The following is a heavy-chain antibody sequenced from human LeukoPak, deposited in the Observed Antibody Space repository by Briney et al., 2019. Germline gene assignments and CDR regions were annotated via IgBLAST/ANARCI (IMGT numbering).Heavy chain of an antibody. CDR2: MNPNSGNT. Sequence: GASVKVSCKASGYTFTSYDINWVRQAPGQGLEWMGWMNPNSGNTGYAQKFQGRVTMTRNTSISTAYMELSSLRSEVTAVYYCARGRVKTINWFDPWGQGTLVTVSS. J-gene: IGHJ5*02. D-gene: IGHD3-22*01. V-gene: IGHV1-8*01. CDR1: GYTFTSYD. CDR3: ARGRVKTINWFDP.